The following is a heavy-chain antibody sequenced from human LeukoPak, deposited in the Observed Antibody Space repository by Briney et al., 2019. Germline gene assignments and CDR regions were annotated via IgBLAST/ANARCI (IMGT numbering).Heavy chain of an antibody. Sequence: ASVKVSCKTSGYTFTSYDINWVRQATGQGLERMGWMNPNSGNTGYAQKFQGRITITRDTSISTAYMELSSLRSEDTAVYYCARRLAAAGYLPDYWGQGTLVTVSS. J-gene: IGHJ4*02. CDR3: ARRLAAAGYLPDY. CDR2: MNPNSGNT. V-gene: IGHV1-8*01. D-gene: IGHD6-13*01. CDR1: GYTFTSYD.